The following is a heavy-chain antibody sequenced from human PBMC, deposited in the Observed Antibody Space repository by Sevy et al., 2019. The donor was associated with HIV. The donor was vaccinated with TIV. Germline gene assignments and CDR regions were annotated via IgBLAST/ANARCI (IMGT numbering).Heavy chain of an antibody. V-gene: IGHV3-7*01. CDR2: IKQDGSVK. Sequence: GGSLRLSCAASGFTLNNYWMNWVRQAPGKGLEWVANIKQDGSVKYYVDSGKGRLTISRDKARNLVFLQMNSLRVEDTALYYCVRAIAADGSFWGQGTLVTVSS. CDR1: GFTLNNYW. J-gene: IGHJ4*02. D-gene: IGHD6-13*01. CDR3: VRAIAADGSF.